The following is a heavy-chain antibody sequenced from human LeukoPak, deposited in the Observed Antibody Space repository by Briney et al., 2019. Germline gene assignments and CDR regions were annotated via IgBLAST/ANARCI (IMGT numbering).Heavy chain of an antibody. CDR3: ARGYYYDSSGYNYDAFDI. Sequence: GGSLRLSCAASGFTFDDYAMHWVRQAPGKGLEWVSLISGDGGSTYYADSVKGRFTISRDNSKNSLYLQMNSLRTEDTALYYRARGYYYDSSGYNYDAFDIWGQGTMVTVSS. V-gene: IGHV3-43*02. CDR2: ISGDGGST. CDR1: GFTFDDYA. D-gene: IGHD3-22*01. J-gene: IGHJ3*02.